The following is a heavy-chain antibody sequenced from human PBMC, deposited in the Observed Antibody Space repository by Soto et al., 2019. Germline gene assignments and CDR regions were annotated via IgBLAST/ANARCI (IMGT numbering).Heavy chain of an antibody. CDR3: ARDPMLVPVWFDP. V-gene: IGHV4-31*03. J-gene: IGHJ5*02. Sequence: SETLSLTCTVSGGSISSGGYYWSWIRQHPGKGLEWIGYIYYSGSTYYNPSLKSRVTISVDTSKNQFSLKLSSVTAAYTAVYYCARDPMLVPVWFDPWGQGTLVTVS. D-gene: IGHD3-22*01. CDR2: IYYSGST. CDR1: GGSISSGGYY.